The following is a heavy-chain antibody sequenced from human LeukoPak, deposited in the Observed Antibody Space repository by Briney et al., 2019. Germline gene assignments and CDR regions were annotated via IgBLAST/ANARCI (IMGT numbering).Heavy chain of an antibody. J-gene: IGHJ3*02. CDR1: GYSFTSYW. CDR2: IYPGDSDT. V-gene: IGHV5-51*01. D-gene: IGHD2-21*02. Sequence: GESLKISCQGSGYSFTSYWIGWVRQMPGKGLEWMGIIYPGDSDTRYSPSFQGQVTISADKSISTAYLQWSSLKASDTAMYYCAGRYCGGDCYSDAFDIWGQGTMVTVSS. CDR3: AGRYCGGDCYSDAFDI.